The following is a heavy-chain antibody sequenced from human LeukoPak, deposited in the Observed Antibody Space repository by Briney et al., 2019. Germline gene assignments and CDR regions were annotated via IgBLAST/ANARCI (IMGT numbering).Heavy chain of an antibody. CDR2: IDPSDSYT. CDR3: ARQGSLGYCSGGSCSRSYY. D-gene: IGHD2-15*01. J-gene: IGHJ4*02. V-gene: IGHV5-10-1*01. Sequence: GESLRTSCKGSGYSFTSFWISWMCQMPGKGLEWMGMIDPSDSYTNYSPSFQGHVTISADKSISTAYLQWSSLKASDTAMYYCARQGSLGYCSGGSCSRSYYWGQGTLVTVSS. CDR1: GYSFTSFW.